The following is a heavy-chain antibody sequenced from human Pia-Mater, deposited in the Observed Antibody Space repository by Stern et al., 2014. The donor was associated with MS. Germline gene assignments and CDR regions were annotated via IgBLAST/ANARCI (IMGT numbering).Heavy chain of an antibody. CDR1: GGSISSYY. J-gene: IGHJ5*02. CDR3: ARGKGWFDP. V-gene: IGHV4-59*01. Sequence: VQLEESGPGLAKPSETLSLTCTVSGGSISSYYWSWIRQPPGKGLEWIGYIYYSGSTNSNPSLKSRVTISVDTSKNQFSLKLSSVTAADTAVYYCARGKGWFDPWGQGTLVTVSS. CDR2: IYYSGST.